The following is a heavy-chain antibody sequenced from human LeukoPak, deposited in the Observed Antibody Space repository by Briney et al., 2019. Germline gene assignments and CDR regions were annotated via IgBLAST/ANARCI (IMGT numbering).Heavy chain of an antibody. CDR2: ISTTSTTI. D-gene: IGHD1-26*01. CDR1: GFTFSTYS. CDR3: GGRSGKGFDM. Sequence: GGSLRLSCAASGFTFSTYSLSWVRQAPGKGLEWVSYISTTSTTIYYADSVKGRFTISRDNAKNSLYLQMNSLRAEGTAVYYCGGRSGKGFDMGGQGTMGT. J-gene: IGHJ3*02. V-gene: IGHV3-48*01.